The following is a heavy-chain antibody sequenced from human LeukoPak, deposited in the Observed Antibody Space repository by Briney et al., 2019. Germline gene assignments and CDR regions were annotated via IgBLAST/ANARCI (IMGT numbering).Heavy chain of an antibody. D-gene: IGHD3-22*01. Sequence: GRSLRLSCAASGFTFSSYGMHWVRQAPGKGLEWVAVISYDGSNKYYADSVKGRFTISRDNSKNTLYLQMNSVRAEDTAVYYCAEDAHTSPNYYDSSGYLDHWGQGTLVTVSS. J-gene: IGHJ4*02. CDR3: AEDAHTSPNYYDSSGYLDH. CDR1: GFTFSSYG. CDR2: ISYDGSNK. V-gene: IGHV3-30*18.